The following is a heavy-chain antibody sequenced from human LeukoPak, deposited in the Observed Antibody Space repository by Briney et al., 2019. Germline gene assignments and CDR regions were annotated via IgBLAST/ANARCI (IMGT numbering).Heavy chain of an antibody. D-gene: IGHD7-27*01. Sequence: PSETLSLTCTVSGGSISSYYWSWIRQPPGKGLEWIGYIYYSGSTNYNPSLKSRVTISVDTSKNQFSLKLSSVTAADTAVYYCARQEQTGDRDDVFNIWGQGKMVTVSS. J-gene: IGHJ3*02. CDR2: IYYSGST. CDR3: ARQEQTGDRDDVFNI. V-gene: IGHV4-59*08. CDR1: GGSISSYY.